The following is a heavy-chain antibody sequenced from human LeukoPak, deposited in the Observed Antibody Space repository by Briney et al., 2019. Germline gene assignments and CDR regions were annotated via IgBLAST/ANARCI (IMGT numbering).Heavy chain of an antibody. Sequence: AXVKVSCKASGYTFTSYYMHWVRQAPGQGLEWMGIIDPSGGSTSYAQKFQGRVTMTRDTSTSTVYMELSSLRSEDTAVYYCAHAVEDAFDIWGQGTMVTVSS. CDR3: AHAVEDAFDI. CDR2: IDPSGGST. J-gene: IGHJ3*02. D-gene: IGHD6-19*01. CDR1: GYTFTSYY. V-gene: IGHV1-46*01.